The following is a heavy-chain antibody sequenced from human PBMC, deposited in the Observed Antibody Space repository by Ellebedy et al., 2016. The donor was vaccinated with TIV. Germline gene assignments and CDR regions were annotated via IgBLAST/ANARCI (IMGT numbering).Heavy chain of an antibody. Sequence: SETLSLTXAVYGGSFSGYYWSWIRQPPGKGLEWIGEINHSGSTNYNPSLKSRVTISVDTSKNQFSLKLSSVTAADTAVYYCARQWLRSFDYWGQGTLVTVSS. CDR2: INHSGST. J-gene: IGHJ4*02. D-gene: IGHD5-12*01. V-gene: IGHV4-34*01. CDR1: GGSFSGYY. CDR3: ARQWLRSFDY.